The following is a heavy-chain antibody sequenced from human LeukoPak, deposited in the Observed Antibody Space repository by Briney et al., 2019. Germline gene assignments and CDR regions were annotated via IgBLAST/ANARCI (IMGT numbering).Heavy chain of an antibody. CDR1: GYTFTSYD. V-gene: IGHV1-8*01. D-gene: IGHD1-26*01. CDR2: MNPNSVNT. J-gene: IGHJ3*02. Sequence: ASVKVSCKASGYTFTSYDINWVRQATGQGLEWLGWMNPNSVNTGYAQKFQGRVTMTRNTSISTAYMELSSLRSEDTAVYYCARVGPRAFDIWGQGTMVTVSS. CDR3: ARVGPRAFDI.